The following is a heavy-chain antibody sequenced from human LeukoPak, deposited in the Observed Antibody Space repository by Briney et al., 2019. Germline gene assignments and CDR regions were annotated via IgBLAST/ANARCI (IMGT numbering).Heavy chain of an antibody. CDR3: ARDSPNFDY. CDR2: ISSSSSPI. Sequence: GGSLRLSCAASGFTFSSYIMNWVRQAPGKGLGWGLYISSSSSPIYYADPVKGRFTISRDNAKNSLYLQMNSLRAEDTAVYYGARDSPNFDYWGQGTLVTVSS. CDR1: GFTFSSYI. J-gene: IGHJ4*02. V-gene: IGHV3-48*01.